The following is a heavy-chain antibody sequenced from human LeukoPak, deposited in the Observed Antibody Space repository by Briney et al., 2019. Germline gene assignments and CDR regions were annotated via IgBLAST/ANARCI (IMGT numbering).Heavy chain of an antibody. D-gene: IGHD3-22*01. J-gene: IGHJ4*02. CDR1: GFTFSGYW. CDR3: AXGSSGXTXXY. V-gene: IGHV3-74*01. Sequence: GGTLRLSCAASGFTFSGYWMHWVRQAPGKGLVWVSHINSDESSTSYADSVKGRFTISRDNAKNTLYLGMNSLRAEDTAVYYCAXGSSGXTXXYWGQG. CDR2: INSDESST.